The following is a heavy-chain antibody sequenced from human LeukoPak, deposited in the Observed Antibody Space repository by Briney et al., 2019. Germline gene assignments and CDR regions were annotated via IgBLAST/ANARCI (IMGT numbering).Heavy chain of an antibody. Sequence: SVKVSCTASGGTFSSYAISWVRQAPGQGLEWMGGIIPIFGTANYAQKFQGRVTITADESTSTAYMELSSLRSEDTAVYYCASGGYYYDSSGYYFDYWGQGTLVTVSS. CDR3: ASGGYYYDSSGYYFDY. J-gene: IGHJ4*02. D-gene: IGHD3-22*01. V-gene: IGHV1-69*13. CDR1: GGTFSSYA. CDR2: IIPIFGTA.